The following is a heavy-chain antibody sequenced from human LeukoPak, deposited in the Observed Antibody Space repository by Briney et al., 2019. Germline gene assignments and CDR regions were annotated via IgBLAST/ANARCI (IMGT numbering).Heavy chain of an antibody. CDR1: GVSFRDYT. CDR3: ASGSLGDGYGVGDYYQYMDV. Sequence: SVRVSCKASGVSFRDYTINWVRQAPGQGLEWMGGIMPLFGTANYAQEFQGRVTFTTDESASTAYMEVSSLRSEDTAVYYCASGSLGDGYGVGDYYQYMDVWGKGTTVTVSS. D-gene: IGHD5-24*01. J-gene: IGHJ6*03. CDR2: IMPLFGTA. V-gene: IGHV1-69*05.